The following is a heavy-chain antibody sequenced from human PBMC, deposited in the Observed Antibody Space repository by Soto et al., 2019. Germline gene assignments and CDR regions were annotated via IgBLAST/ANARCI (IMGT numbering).Heavy chain of an antibody. Sequence: QVQLVQSGAEVKKPGASVKVSCKASGYTFTSYAMHWVRQAPGQRREWMGWFNVGNGNTKYSQRFQGRVTITRVPXXXXXXXXXXXXXXXXXXXXYCARARIIATFDYWGQGTLVTV. V-gene: IGHV1-3*01. CDR1: GYTFTSYA. CDR3: ARARIIATFDY. CDR2: FNVGNGNT. D-gene: IGHD6-13*01. J-gene: IGHJ4*02.